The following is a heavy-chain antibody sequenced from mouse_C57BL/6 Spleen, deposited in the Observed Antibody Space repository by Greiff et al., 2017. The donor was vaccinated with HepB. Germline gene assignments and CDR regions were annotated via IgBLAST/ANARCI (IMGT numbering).Heavy chain of an antibody. CDR1: GYTFTAYE. CDR3: TRPYDNRYWYMDF. D-gene: IGHD2-3*01. Sequence: VQLQQSGAELVRPGASVTLSCKASGYTFTAYEMHWVKQTPVHGLEWIGAIDPETGDTAYNQKFKGKAILTADKSSSTAYMELRSITSEDSAVYYCTRPYDNRYWYMDFWGKGTSVTVSS. V-gene: IGHV1-15*01. J-gene: IGHJ1*03. CDR2: IDPETGDT.